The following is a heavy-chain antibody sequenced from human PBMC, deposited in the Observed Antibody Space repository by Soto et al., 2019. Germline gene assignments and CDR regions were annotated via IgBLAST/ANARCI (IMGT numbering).Heavy chain of an antibody. D-gene: IGHD2-2*01. J-gene: IGHJ4*02. CDR2: VSKSDYT. CDR1: GFYFNNYG. CDR3: AREDSIIIPAVSDF. V-gene: IGHV3-21*01. Sequence: PGGSLRLSCEVSGFYFNNYGINWVRQAPGKGLEWVSSVSKSDYTYYSDSVKGRFTISRDNAKNSVSLQMNSLRAEDTAVYYCAREDSIIIPAVSDFWGQGTLVTVSP.